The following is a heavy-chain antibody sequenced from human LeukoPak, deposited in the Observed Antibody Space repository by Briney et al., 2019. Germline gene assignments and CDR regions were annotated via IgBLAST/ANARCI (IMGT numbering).Heavy chain of an antibody. CDR3: GSGSYYYYYMDV. J-gene: IGHJ6*03. Sequence: DSVKVSCKASGYTITGYSFHWVRQAPGQGLEWMGWIKPNSGDTNYAHKFQGRVTMTRDTSISTVYMELSRLRSDDTAVYCCGSGSYYYYYMDVWGKGTTVTVSS. V-gene: IGHV1-2*02. CDR2: IKPNSGDT. D-gene: IGHD2-15*01. CDR1: GYTITGYS.